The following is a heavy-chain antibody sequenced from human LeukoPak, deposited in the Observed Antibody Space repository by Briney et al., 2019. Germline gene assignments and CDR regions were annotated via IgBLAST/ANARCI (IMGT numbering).Heavy chain of an antibody. CDR1: GFTFSSYW. D-gene: IGHD3-10*01. CDR2: IKQDGSEK. Sequence: PGGSLRLSCAASGFTFSSYWMSWVRQAPGKGLEWVANIKQDGSEKYCVDSVKGRFTISRDNAKNSLYLQMNSLRAEDTAVYYCARDTITMVRGVNFYWGQGTLVTVSS. CDR3: ARDTITMVRGVNFY. J-gene: IGHJ4*02. V-gene: IGHV3-7*03.